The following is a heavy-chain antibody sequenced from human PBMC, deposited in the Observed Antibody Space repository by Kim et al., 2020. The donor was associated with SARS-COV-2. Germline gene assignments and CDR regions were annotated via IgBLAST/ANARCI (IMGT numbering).Heavy chain of an antibody. Sequence: GGSLRLSCAASGFTFSSYGMHWVRQAPFQWLSFFSFILYSFRNKYYADSVKGRFTISRDNSKNTLYLQMNSLRAEDTAVYYCARDPNEGIAAVPDYWGQGTLVTVSS. CDR1: GFTFSSYG. CDR3: ARDPNEGIAAVPDY. V-gene: IGHV3-33*01. D-gene: IGHD6-13*01. J-gene: IGHJ4*02. CDR2: ILYSFRNK.